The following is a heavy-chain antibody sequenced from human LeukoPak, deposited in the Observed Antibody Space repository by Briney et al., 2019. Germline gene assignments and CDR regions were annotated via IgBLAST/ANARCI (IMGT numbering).Heavy chain of an antibody. D-gene: IGHD6-19*01. Sequence: GGSPRLSCAASGFTFSKYWMLWVRQAPGKGLEGVSRINTDGTVTTYADSVKGRFTVSRDNADNTMFLQMNSVRDEDTAVYYCATKQWLAPPPDSWGQGTPVTVSS. CDR2: INTDGTVT. V-gene: IGHV3-74*01. CDR3: ATKQWLAPPPDS. CDR1: GFTFSKYW. J-gene: IGHJ4*02.